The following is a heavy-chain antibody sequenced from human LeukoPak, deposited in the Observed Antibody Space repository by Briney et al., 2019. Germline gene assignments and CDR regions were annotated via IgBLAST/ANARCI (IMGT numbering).Heavy chain of an antibody. Sequence: GGSLGLSCAAPGFTFSNAWMSWVRQAPGKGRDWVGRIRSKTDGGTTDYAAPVKGRFTISRDDSKNTLYLQMNSLKTEDTAVYYCTDGYSSPWGWGQGTLVTVSS. V-gene: IGHV3-15*01. D-gene: IGHD6-19*01. CDR3: TDGYSSPWG. J-gene: IGHJ4*02. CDR1: GFTFSNAW. CDR2: IRSKTDGGTT.